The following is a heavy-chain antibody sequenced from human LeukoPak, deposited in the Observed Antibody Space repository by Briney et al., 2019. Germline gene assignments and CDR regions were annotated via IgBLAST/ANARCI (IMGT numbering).Heavy chain of an antibody. CDR3: ARDGGSYYQLGYSYYYMDV. J-gene: IGHJ6*03. V-gene: IGHV7-4-1*02. Sequence: GASVKVPCKASGYIFTTYTMNWVRQAPGQGLEWMGWINTNTGNPTYAQGFTGRYVFSLDPSVSTAFLQISSLKAEDTAVYYCARDGGSYYQLGYSYYYMDVWGKGTTVTVSS. D-gene: IGHD1-26*01. CDR2: INTNTGNP. CDR1: GYIFTTYT.